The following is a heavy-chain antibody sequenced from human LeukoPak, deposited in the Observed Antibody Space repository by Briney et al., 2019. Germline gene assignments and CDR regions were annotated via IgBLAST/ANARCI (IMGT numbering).Heavy chain of an antibody. Sequence: SETLSLTCTVSGGSISSYYWSWIRQPAGKGLEWIGRIYTSGSTNYNPSLKSRVTMSVDTSKNQFSLKLSSVTAADTAVCYCARAYGSGSCPTFDYWGQGTLVTVSS. CDR1: GGSISSYY. J-gene: IGHJ4*02. CDR2: IYTSGST. V-gene: IGHV4-4*07. CDR3: ARAYGSGSCPTFDY. D-gene: IGHD3-10*01.